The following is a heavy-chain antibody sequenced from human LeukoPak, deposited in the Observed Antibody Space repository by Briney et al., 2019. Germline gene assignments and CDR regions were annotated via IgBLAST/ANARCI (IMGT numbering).Heavy chain of an antibody. J-gene: IGHJ3*01. D-gene: IGHD3-16*01. CDR2: INQDVSQK. CDR1: GFPFSIYW. V-gene: IGHV3-7*01. CDR3: VAGDGGARDSFDL. Sequence: GSLSLSFASSGFPFSIYWMSWVRQAPGKGLEWVANINQDVSQKYYLDSVNGRFTISRDNPKNSFFLQMSSLCVEDRSVYSCVAGDGGARDSFDLWGGGTMVTVSS.